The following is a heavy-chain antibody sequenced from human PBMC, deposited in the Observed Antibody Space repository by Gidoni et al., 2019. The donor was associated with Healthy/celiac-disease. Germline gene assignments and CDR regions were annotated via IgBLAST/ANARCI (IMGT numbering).Heavy chain of an antibody. V-gene: IGHV3-23*01. J-gene: IGHJ3*02. CDR3: AKDIYGDYVGLVGAFDI. Sequence: EVQLLESGGGLVQPGGSLRLSCAASGFTFSSYAMSWVRQAPGKGLEWVSAISGSGGSTYYADSVKGRFTISRDNSKNTLYLQMNSLRAEDTAVYYCAKDIYGDYVGLVGAFDIWGQGTMVTVSS. CDR1: GFTFSSYA. CDR2: ISGSGGST. D-gene: IGHD4-17*01.